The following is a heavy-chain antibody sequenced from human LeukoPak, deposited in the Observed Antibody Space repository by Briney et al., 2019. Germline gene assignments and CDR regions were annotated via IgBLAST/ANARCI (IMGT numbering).Heavy chain of an antibody. J-gene: IGHJ4*02. CDR3: AKGALRGYYYDSSGYFDY. V-gene: IGHV3-23*01. Sequence: PGGSLRLSCAASGFTFSSYAMSWVRQAPGKGLEWVSAISGSGGSTYYADSVKGRFTISRDNSKNTLYLQMNSLRAEDTAVYYCAKGALRGYYYDSSGYFDYWGQGTLVTVSS. CDR1: GFTFSSYA. CDR2: ISGSGGST. D-gene: IGHD3-22*01.